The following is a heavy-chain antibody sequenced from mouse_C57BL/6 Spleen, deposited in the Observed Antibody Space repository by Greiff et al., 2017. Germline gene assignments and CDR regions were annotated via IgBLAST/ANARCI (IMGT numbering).Heavy chain of an antibody. CDR3: ASVSSSGYECFAY. Sequence: VQLQESGPELVKPGASVKLSCKASGYAFSSSWMNWVKQRPGKGLEWIGRIYPGDGDTNYNGKFKGKATLTAYKSSSTAYMQLRSLTSEDSAVDVVASVSSSGYECFAYWGQGTLVTVSA. CDR2: IYPGDGDT. V-gene: IGHV1-82*01. CDR1: GYAFSSSW. J-gene: IGHJ3*01. D-gene: IGHD3-2*02.